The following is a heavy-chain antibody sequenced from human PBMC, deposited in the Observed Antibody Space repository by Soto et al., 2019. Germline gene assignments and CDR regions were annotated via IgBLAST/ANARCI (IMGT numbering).Heavy chain of an antibody. J-gene: IGHJ4*02. V-gene: IGHV1-69*02. CDR3: MSISVLGTDDFDS. CDR2: IIPILGIP. Sequence: GASVKVSCKASGGTFSSYTISWVRQAPGQGFEWMGRIIPILGIPNYAQKFQGRVTITADKSTSTAYMELSSLRSEDTAVYYCMSISVLGTDDFDSWGQGTLVTVSS. D-gene: IGHD1-1*01. CDR1: GGTFSSYT.